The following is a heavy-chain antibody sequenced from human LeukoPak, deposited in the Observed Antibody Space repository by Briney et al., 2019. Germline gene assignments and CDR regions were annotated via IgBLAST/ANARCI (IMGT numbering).Heavy chain of an antibody. J-gene: IGHJ4*02. CDR3: AIHRDYYDT. CDR2: IYSSGSA. V-gene: IGHV4-59*08. CDR1: GASINNNF. Sequence: SETLSLTCTVSGASINNNFWTWIRQPPGKGLEWIGYIYSSGSANYNPSLKSRVTISGDTSKNQISLKLTSVTAADTAVYFCAIHRDYYDTRGQGTLVTVSS. D-gene: IGHD3-22*01.